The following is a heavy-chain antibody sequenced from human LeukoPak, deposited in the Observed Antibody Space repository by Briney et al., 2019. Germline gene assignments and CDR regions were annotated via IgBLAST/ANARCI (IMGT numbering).Heavy chain of an antibody. CDR2: MNPNSGNT. CDR1: GYTFTSYD. Sequence: GASVKVSCKASGYTFTSYDINWVRQATGQGLEWMGWMNPNSGNTGYAQKFQGRVTMTRNTSISTAYMELSSLRSEDTAVYYCARGPWSLYYDFWSGYSPNWFDPWGQGTLVTVFS. V-gene: IGHV1-8*01. D-gene: IGHD3-3*01. CDR3: ARGPWSLYYDFWSGYSPNWFDP. J-gene: IGHJ5*02.